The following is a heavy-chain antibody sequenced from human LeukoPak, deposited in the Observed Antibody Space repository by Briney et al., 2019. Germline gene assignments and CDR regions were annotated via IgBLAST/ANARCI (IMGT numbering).Heavy chain of an antibody. V-gene: IGHV4-59*08. D-gene: IGHD3-22*01. Sequence: SETLSLTCTVSGGSISSYYWSWIRQPPGKGLEWIGYIYYSGSTNYNPSLKSRVTISVDTSKNQFSLKLSSVTAADTAVYYCARARGYYDSAAFDYWGQGTLVTVSS. CDR2: IYYSGST. CDR1: GGSISSYY. J-gene: IGHJ4*02. CDR3: ARARGYYDSAAFDY.